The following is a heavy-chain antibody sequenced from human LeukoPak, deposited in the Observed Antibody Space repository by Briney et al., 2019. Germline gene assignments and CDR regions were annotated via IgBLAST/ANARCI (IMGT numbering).Heavy chain of an antibody. J-gene: IGHJ4*02. Sequence: GGSLRLSCAASGFTFSSYWVHWVRQAPGKGLVWVSRINNDGSTIDYADSVKGRFTISRNNAENTLYLQMNSLRAEDTAIYYCARAGYYRFDYWGQGTLVTVPS. V-gene: IGHV3-74*01. D-gene: IGHD1-26*01. CDR3: ARAGYYRFDY. CDR1: GFTFSSYW. CDR2: INNDGSTI.